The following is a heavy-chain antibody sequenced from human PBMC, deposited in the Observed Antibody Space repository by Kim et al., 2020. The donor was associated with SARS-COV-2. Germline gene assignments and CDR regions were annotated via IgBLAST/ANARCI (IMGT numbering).Heavy chain of an antibody. CDR2: IGDSGGGT. Sequence: GGSLRLSCAASGFTFSSYAMSWVRQAPGKGLEWVSAIGDSGGGTYYADSVKGRFTISRDNSKNTLYLQMNSLRAEDTAVYYCAKRADYGGNPPDYWGQGTLVTVSA. J-gene: IGHJ4*02. D-gene: IGHD4-17*01. V-gene: IGHV3-23*01. CDR1: GFTFSSYA. CDR3: AKRADYGGNPPDY.